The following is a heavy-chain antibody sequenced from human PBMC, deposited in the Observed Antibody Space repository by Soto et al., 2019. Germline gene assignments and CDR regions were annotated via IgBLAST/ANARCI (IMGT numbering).Heavy chain of an antibody. CDR2: IYTSGST. J-gene: IGHJ4*02. CDR3: ARACSSNSCYDVFDY. V-gene: IGHV4-4*07. Sequence: SETLSLTCTVSGGSISSYYWSWIRQPAGKGLEWIGRIYTSGSTNYNPSLKSRVTMSVDTSKNQFSLKLSSVTAADTAVYYCARACSSNSCYDVFDYWGQGTLVTVSS. D-gene: IGHD2-2*01. CDR1: GGSISSYY.